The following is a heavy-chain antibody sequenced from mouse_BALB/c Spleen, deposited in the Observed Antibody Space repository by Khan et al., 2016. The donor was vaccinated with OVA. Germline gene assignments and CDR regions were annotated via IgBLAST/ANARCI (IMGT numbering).Heavy chain of an antibody. CDR1: GFSLNNYS. V-gene: IGHV2-2*02. D-gene: IGHD2-4*01. CDR2: IWSAGST. J-gene: IGHJ3*01. Sequence: QMQLEESGPGLVQPSQSLSITCTVSGFSLNNYSVHWVRQSPGKGLEWLGVIWSAGSTDYNAAFISRLTISKDNSRSQVFFKMNSLQPNDTGIYYCARRGYEYGRGALFAYWGQGTLVTVSA. CDR3: ARRGYEYGRGALFAY.